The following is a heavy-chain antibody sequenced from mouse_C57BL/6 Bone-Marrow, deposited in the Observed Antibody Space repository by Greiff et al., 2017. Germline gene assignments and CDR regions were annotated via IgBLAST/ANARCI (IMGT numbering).Heavy chain of an antibody. CDR2: IHPNSGST. J-gene: IGHJ1*03. Sequence: QVQLQQPGAELVKPGASVKLSCKASGYTFTSYWMHWVKQRPGQGLEWIGMIHPNSGSTNYNEKFKSKATLTVDKSSSTAYMQLSSLTSEDSAVYYCASPGNWYFDVWGTGTTVTVSS. V-gene: IGHV1-64*01. CDR3: ASPGNWYFDV. CDR1: GYTFTSYW.